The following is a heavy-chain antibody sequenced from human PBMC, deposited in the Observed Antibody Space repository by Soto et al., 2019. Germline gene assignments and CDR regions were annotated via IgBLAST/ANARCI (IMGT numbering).Heavy chain of an antibody. CDR2: INHSGST. V-gene: IGHV4-34*01. D-gene: IGHD3-10*01. CDR1: GGSFSGYY. CDR3: ARRRTSMVRGIAMYYFDY. J-gene: IGHJ4*02. Sequence: SSETLSLTCAVYGGSFSGYYWSWIRQPPGKGLEWIGEINHSGSTNYNPSLKSRVTISVDTSKNQFSLKLSSVTAADTAVYYCARRRTSMVRGIAMYYFDYWGQGTLVTVSS.